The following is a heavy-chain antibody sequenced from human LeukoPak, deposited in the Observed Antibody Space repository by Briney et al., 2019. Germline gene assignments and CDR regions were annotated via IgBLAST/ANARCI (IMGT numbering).Heavy chain of an antibody. D-gene: IGHD1/OR15-1a*01. CDR3: ATQISENKDY. V-gene: IGHV4-59*04. CDR2: IFYREGFSYGGTT. CDR1: GVSISGSY. J-gene: IGHJ4*02. Sequence: PSETLSLLCSVSGVSISGSYWIWIRQSPGRGLEWIASIFYREGFSYGGTTFYNPSLESRVTISIDTSKNAFSLKLTSATAADTAVYYCATQISENKDYWGQGTLVTVSS.